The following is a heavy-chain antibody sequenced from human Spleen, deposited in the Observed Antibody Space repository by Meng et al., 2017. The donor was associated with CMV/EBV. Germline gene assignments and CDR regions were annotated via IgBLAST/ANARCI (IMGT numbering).Heavy chain of an antibody. CDR1: GYAFTSYG. D-gene: IGHD6-19*01. CDR2: VSPYNTKT. V-gene: IGHV1-18*01. Sequence: ASVKVSCKASGYAFTSYGVSWVRLAPGQGLEWMGWVSPYNTKTEYDKKFQGRVTMTTDTATSTAFLELRSLRSDDSAVYYCASTGYTSGWLNGLDLWGQGTVVTVSS. CDR3: ASTGYTSGWLNGLDL. J-gene: IGHJ3*01.